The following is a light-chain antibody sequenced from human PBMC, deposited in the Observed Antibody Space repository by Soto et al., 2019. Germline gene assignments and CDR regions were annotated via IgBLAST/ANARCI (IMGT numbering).Light chain of an antibody. J-gene: IGKJ1*01. V-gene: IGKV3-20*01. CDR3: QQYGSSST. CDR1: QSVSSSY. Sequence: EIVLTHSPGTLSLSPCERATLSCRASQSVSSSYLAWYQQKPGQAPRLLIYGASSRATGIPDRFSGSGSGTDFTLTISRLEPEDFAVYYCQQYGSSSTFGQGTKVDIK. CDR2: GAS.